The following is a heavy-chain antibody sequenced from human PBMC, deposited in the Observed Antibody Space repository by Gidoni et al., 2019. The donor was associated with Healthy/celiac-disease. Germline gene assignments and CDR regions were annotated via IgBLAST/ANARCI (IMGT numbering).Heavy chain of an antibody. CDR1: GFTFSSYD. CDR3: ARGDSSGYYSLDY. V-gene: IGHV3-13*01. CDR2: IGTAGDT. D-gene: IGHD3-22*01. Sequence: EVQLVESGGGLVQPGGSLRLSCAASGFTFSSYDRHWVRQATGKGLEWVSAIGTAGDTYYPGSVKGRFTISRENAKNSLYLQMNSLRAGDTAVYYCARGDSSGYYSLDYWGQGTLVTVSA. J-gene: IGHJ4*02.